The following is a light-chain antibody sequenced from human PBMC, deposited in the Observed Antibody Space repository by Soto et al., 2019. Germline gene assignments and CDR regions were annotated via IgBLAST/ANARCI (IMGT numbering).Light chain of an antibody. Sequence: IVFTQSPCTLSLSPGERATLSCRASQSVSSSYLAWYQQKPGQAPRLLIYGASSRATGIPARFSGSGSGTDFTLTISSLEPEDFAVYYCQQRSNWPTFGQGTKVDIK. V-gene: IGKV3D-20*02. J-gene: IGKJ1*01. CDR2: GAS. CDR1: QSVSSSY. CDR3: QQRSNWPT.